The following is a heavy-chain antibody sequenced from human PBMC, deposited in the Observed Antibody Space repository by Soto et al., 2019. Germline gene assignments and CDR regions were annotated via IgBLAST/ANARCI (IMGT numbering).Heavy chain of an antibody. Sequence: WASVKVSCKASGYTFTGYYIHWVREAPGQGLEWMGWINPQTGGTSYAQKFQGRVTLPRDTSINTAYLELSRLTFDDAAVYFCARERYQVISDGMDVWGQGTTVTVSS. V-gene: IGHV1-2*02. CDR1: GYTFTGYY. CDR2: INPQTGGT. D-gene: IGHD2-2*01. CDR3: ARERYQVISDGMDV. J-gene: IGHJ6*02.